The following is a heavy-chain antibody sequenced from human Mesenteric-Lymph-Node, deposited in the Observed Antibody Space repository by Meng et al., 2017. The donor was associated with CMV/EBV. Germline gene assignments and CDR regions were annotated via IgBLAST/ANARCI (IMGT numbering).Heavy chain of an antibody. CDR1: GGIFINYA. D-gene: IGHD1-1*01. CDR3: AIWHDGRDY. V-gene: IGHV1-69*06. J-gene: IGHJ4*02. CDR2: IIPIFGTT. Sequence: VSCEASGGIFINYAISWVRQAPGQGLEWMGGIIPIFGTTNYAQKFHDRVTITADKSTSTTYMDLISLTSEDTAFYYCAIWHDGRDYWGQGTLVTVSS.